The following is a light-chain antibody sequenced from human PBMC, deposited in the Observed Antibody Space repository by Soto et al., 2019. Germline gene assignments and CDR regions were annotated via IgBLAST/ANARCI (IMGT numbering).Light chain of an antibody. CDR2: HVN. Sequence: QSALTQPASVSGSPGQSITISCTGTSSDVGGYNYVSWYQQHPVKAPKIIIYHVNNRPSGVSNRFSGSKSGNTASLTISGLQAEDEADYYCSSYTRSTTYVFGTGTKLTVL. J-gene: IGLJ1*01. V-gene: IGLV2-14*01. CDR1: SSDVGGYNY. CDR3: SSYTRSTTYV.